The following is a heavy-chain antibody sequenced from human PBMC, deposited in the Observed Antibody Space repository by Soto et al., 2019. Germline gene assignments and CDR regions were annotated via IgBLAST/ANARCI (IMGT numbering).Heavy chain of an antibody. J-gene: IGHJ6*02. V-gene: IGHV1-69*01. D-gene: IGHD3-3*01. CDR3: ARDPLWISLTLGMDV. Sequence: QVQLVQSGAEVKKPGSSVKVSCKASGGTFSSYAISWVRQAPGQGLEWMGGIIPIFGTANYAQKFQGRVTITADESTSTAYRELSSLRSEDTDVYYCARDPLWISLTLGMDVWGQGTTVTVSS. CDR2: IIPIFGTA. CDR1: GGTFSSYA.